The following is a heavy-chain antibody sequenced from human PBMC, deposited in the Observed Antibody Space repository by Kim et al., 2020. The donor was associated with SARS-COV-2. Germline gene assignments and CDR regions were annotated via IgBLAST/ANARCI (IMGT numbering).Heavy chain of an antibody. D-gene: IGHD3-22*01. CDR2: INPSGGST. Sequence: ASVKVSCKASGYTFTSYYMHWVRQAPGQGLEWMGIINPSGGSTSYAQKFQGRVTMTRDTSTSTVYMELSSLRSEDTAVYYCSRASPPLNYYDSSGYPTDAFDIWGQGTMVTVSS. J-gene: IGHJ3*02. CDR3: SRASPPLNYYDSSGYPTDAFDI. CDR1: GYTFTSYY. V-gene: IGHV1-46*01.